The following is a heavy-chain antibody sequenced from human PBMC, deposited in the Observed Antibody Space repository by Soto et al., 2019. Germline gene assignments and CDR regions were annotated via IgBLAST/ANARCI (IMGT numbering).Heavy chain of an antibody. V-gene: IGHV1-8*01. Sequence: QVHLVQSGAEVKKPGASVKVSCKASGYTFTSYDINWVRQATGQGLEWMGWINPSSGNTGYVQKFQGRVTMTRNISISTSYMELSSLRSEDTAVYFCAMGYSGSWYVDYQHWGQGTQVIVSS. CDR3: AMGYSGSWYVDYQH. D-gene: IGHD6-13*01. CDR2: INPSSGNT. CDR1: GYTFTSYD. J-gene: IGHJ1*01.